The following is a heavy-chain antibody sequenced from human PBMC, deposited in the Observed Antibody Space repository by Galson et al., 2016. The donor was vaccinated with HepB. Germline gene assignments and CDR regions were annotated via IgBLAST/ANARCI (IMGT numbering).Heavy chain of an antibody. V-gene: IGHV3-11*05. CDR2: ISSSRGYT. CDR3: ARAPMLRAVIMTTPFGY. CDR1: GFTFSEYY. Sequence: SLRLSCAASGFTFSEYYMSWVRQAPGKGLECVSYISSSRGYTHYAESQKGRFTISRDNAKNTLYLEMNSLSAADTAVYYCARAPMLRAVIMTTPFGYWGQGTLVTVSS. D-gene: IGHD3-10*01. J-gene: IGHJ4*02.